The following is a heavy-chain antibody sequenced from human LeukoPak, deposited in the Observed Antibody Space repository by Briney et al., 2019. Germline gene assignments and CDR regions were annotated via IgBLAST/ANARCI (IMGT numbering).Heavy chain of an antibody. V-gene: IGHV1-2*02. CDR2: INPNSGGT. Sequence: ASVKVSCKASGYTFTGYYMHWVRQAPGQGLEWMGWINPNSGGTNYAQKFQGRVTMTRDTSISTAYMELSRLRSDDTAVYYCASGGSTDYYYYYYMDVWAKGPRSPSP. D-gene: IGHD3-16*01. J-gene: IGHJ6*03. CDR1: GYTFTGYY. CDR3: ASGGSTDYYYYYYMDV.